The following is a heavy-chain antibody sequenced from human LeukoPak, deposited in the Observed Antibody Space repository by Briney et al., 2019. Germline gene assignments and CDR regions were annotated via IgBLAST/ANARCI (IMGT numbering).Heavy chain of an antibody. CDR2: INPNSGGT. V-gene: IGHV1-2*02. D-gene: IGHD5-18*01. CDR1: GYTFTGYY. J-gene: IGHJ4*02. CDR3: ARVHVDTAMDSFDY. Sequence: ASVKVSCKASGYTFTGYYMHWVRQAPGQGLEWMGWINPNSGGTNYAQKFQGRVTMTRDTSISTAYMELSRLRSDDTAVYYCARVHVDTAMDSFDYWGQGTLVTVSS.